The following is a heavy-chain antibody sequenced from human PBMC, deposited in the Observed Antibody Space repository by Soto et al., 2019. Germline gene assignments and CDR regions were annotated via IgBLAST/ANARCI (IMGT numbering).Heavy chain of an antibody. J-gene: IGHJ5*02. CDR2: IYHSGGT. D-gene: IGHD4-4*01. V-gene: IGHV4-30-4*01. CDR1: CCSISSGDYY. CDR3: VRGPPRGDYSNFWFDP. Sequence: PSGTLSLTRTFFCCSISSGDYYWGLVRQPPGKGLEWIGYIYHSGGTYYKSSLKSRVTISVDTPKNQFSLKLNSVTAADTAVYYCVRGPPRGDYSNFWFDPWGQGTLVTVSS.